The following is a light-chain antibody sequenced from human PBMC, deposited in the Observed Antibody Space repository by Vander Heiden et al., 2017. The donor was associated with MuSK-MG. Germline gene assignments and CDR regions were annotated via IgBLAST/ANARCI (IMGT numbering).Light chain of an antibody. V-gene: IGLV3-21*02. J-gene: IGLJ2*01. CDR1: NIESKS. CDR2: DDF. CDR3: QVWDSSTDHVV. Sequence: SYVLTQPPSVSVAPGQTARITCGGNNIESKSLHWYQQRPGQAPVLVVYDDFDRPSGIPERFSGSNSGNTATLTISRVEAGDEADYYCQVWDSSTDHVVFGGGTKLTVL.